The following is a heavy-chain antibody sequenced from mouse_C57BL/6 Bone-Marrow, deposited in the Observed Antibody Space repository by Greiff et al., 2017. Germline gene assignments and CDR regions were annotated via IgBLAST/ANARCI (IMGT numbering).Heavy chain of an antibody. CDR3: ASGDYYGSSSHVDV. Sequence: VQLQQPGAELVRPGSSVKLSCKASGYTFTSYWMHWVKQRPIQGLEWIGNIDPSDSETHYNQKLKDKATLTVDKSSSTAYMQLSSLTSEYSAVYYCASGDYYGSSSHVDVWGTGTTVTVSS. D-gene: IGHD1-1*01. J-gene: IGHJ1*03. V-gene: IGHV1-52*01. CDR1: GYTFTSYW. CDR2: IDPSDSET.